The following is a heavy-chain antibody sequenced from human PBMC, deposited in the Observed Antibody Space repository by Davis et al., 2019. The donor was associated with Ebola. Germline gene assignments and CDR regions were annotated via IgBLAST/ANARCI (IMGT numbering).Heavy chain of an antibody. CDR3: ARGRGLRFPQHKFQR. CDR1: SFSFILFNW. CDR2: INHSGIT. Sequence: SETLSLPCAVSSFSFILFNWWSWIRQPPGKGLEWIGEINHSGITNYNPSLQSRVTISVDKSKNQFSLKLSSVTAAGTAVYYCARGRGLRFPQHKFQRWGQGTLVTVSA. J-gene: IGHJ4*02. V-gene: IGHV4-4*02. D-gene: IGHD3-16*01.